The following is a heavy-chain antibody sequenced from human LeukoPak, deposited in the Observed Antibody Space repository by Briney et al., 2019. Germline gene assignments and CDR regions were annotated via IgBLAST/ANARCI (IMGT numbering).Heavy chain of an antibody. CDR1: GYIFSRFG. V-gene: IGHV1-18*04. CDR2: ISANNGDT. J-gene: IGHJ4*02. D-gene: IGHD6-13*01. CDR3: TRDVPGIEAALFDS. Sequence: GASVKVSCKTSGYIFSRFGITWVRQAPGEGLEWMGSISANNGDTDYAERFQGRVTMTSDTSTSTAYMELRGLRSADTAIYYCTRDVPGIEAALFDSWGQGTLVTVSS.